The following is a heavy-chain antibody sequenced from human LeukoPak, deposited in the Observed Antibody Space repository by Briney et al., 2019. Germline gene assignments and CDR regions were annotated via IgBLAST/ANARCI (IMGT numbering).Heavy chain of an antibody. CDR2: ISGDSDNK. Sequence: GGSLRLSCAASGFNVAAYAMYWVRQPPGKSLEWVSLISGDSDNKYSAASVKGRFTISRDNSKNSLFLQMNSLSTEDTALYYCAIAYESGSFYRAFAYWGQGALVTVSS. CDR1: GFNVAAYA. D-gene: IGHD3-10*01. J-gene: IGHJ4*02. V-gene: IGHV3-43*02. CDR3: AIAYESGSFYRAFAY.